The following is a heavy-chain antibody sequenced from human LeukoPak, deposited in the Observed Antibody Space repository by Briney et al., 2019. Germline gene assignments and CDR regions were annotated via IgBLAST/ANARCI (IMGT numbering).Heavy chain of an antibody. CDR2: ISGGGGTT. CDR1: GFTFSTYA. J-gene: IGHJ5*02. CDR3: ATTRDDRYFTMIFGH. Sequence: WGSLSLTCAASGFTFSTYAMNWLRQAPGKGLEWVSVISGGGGTTNYADSVKDRFTISRDNSKNTLFLLMNSLTDEDTAVYYCATTRDDRYFTMIFGHWGPLALVTVSS. V-gene: IGHV3-23*01. D-gene: IGHD3-22*01.